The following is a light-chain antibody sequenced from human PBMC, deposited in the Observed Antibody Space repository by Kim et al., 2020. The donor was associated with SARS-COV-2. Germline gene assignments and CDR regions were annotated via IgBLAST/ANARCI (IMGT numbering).Light chain of an antibody. V-gene: IGKV3-11*01. CDR1: QSLSSY. Sequence: SSPGERSTLSCRASQSLSSYLAWYQQKPGQAPRLLIYDASNRATGIPARFSGSGSGTDFTLTISSLEPEDFAVYYCQQRSNWPLTFGGGTKVDIK. J-gene: IGKJ4*01. CDR3: QQRSNWPLT. CDR2: DAS.